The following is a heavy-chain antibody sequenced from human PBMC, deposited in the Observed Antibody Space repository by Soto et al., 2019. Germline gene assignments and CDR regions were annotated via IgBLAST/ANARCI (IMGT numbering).Heavy chain of an antibody. CDR1: GFTFSSYG. Sequence: ESVGGVVQPGRSLRLSCAASGFTFSSYGMHWVRQAPGKGLEWVAVISYDGSNKYYADSVKGRFTISRDNSKNTLYLQMNSLRAEDTAVYYCAKDPHGPITMIVVVISWFDPWGQGTLVTVSS. V-gene: IGHV3-30*18. D-gene: IGHD3-22*01. CDR2: ISYDGSNK. CDR3: AKDPHGPITMIVVVISWFDP. J-gene: IGHJ5*02.